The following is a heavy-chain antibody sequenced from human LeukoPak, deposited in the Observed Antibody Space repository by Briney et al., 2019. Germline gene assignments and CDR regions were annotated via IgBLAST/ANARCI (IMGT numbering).Heavy chain of an antibody. D-gene: IGHD4-17*01. CDR1: GFTFSSYG. J-gene: IGHJ4*02. Sequence: GRSLRLSCAASGFTFSSYGMHWVRQAPGKGLEWVAVISYDGSNKYYADSVKGRFTISRDNSKNTLYLQMNSLRAEDTAVYYCARDDYGDSGPLFDYWGQGTLATVSS. V-gene: IGHV3-30*03. CDR2: ISYDGSNK. CDR3: ARDDYGDSGPLFDY.